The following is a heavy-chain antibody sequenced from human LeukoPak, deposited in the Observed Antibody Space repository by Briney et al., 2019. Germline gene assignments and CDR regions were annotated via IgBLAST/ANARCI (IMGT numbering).Heavy chain of an antibody. CDR2: MNPNSGNT. Sequence: ASVKVSCKASGDTFTTYDINWVRQATGQGLEWMGWMNPNSGNTGYAQKFRGRVTITRNTSISTAYMELSSLRSEDTAVYYRASRHGSSHYTIDYWGQGTLVTVSS. J-gene: IGHJ4*02. CDR3: ASRHGSSHYTIDY. D-gene: IGHD2-15*01. CDR1: GDTFTTYD. V-gene: IGHV1-8*03.